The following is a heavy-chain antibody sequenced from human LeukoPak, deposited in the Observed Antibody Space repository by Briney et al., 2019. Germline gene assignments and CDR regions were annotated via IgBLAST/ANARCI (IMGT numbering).Heavy chain of an antibody. CDR1: GYTFTGYY. V-gene: IGHV1-2*02. D-gene: IGHD3-10*01. CDR2: INPNSGGT. J-gene: IGHJ6*03. CDR3: ARDRPYPHYYGSGSYPAYYYYYMDV. Sequence: ASVKVSCKASGYTFTGYYMHWVRQAPGQGLEWMGWINPNSGGTNYAQKFQGGVTMTRDTSISTAYMELSRLRSDDTAVYYCARDRPYPHYYGSGSYPAYYYYYMDVWGKGTTVTISS.